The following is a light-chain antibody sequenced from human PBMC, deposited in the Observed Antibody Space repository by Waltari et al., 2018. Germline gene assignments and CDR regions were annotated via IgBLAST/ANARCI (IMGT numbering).Light chain of an antibody. Sequence: DIQMTQSPSSLSASAGDTVPITCRASQGISTYLNWYQQKPGKAPKRLIYAASSLESGVPSRFSGSGSGTDFTLTINSLQPEDFATYYCLQYNSHPFTFGPGTKLDIK. CDR3: LQYNSHPFT. CDR2: AAS. V-gene: IGKV1-17*01. CDR1: QGISTY. J-gene: IGKJ3*01.